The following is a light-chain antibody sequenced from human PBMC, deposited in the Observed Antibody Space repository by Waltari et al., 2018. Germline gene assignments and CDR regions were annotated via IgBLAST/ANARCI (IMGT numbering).Light chain of an antibody. Sequence: DIQMTQSPSSLSASVGDRVTITCRASQDISNYVAWYQEKPGKVPKLLIYGTSSLQSGVPSRFRGGGSGTDFTLTISSLDSEDFAVYYCQQYAASPLTFGGGTKV. CDR2: GTS. CDR1: QDISNY. V-gene: IGKV1-27*01. CDR3: QQYAASPLT. J-gene: IGKJ4*01.